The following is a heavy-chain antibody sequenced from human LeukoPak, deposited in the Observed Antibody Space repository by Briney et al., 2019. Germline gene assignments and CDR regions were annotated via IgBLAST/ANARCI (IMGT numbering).Heavy chain of an antibody. CDR3: ARDYYGMDV. CDR1: GFTFSSYW. CDR2: IKQDGSEK. J-gene: IGHJ6*02. V-gene: IGHV3-7*01. Sequence: GGSLRLSCAASGFTFSSYWMSWVRQAPGKGLEWVANIKQDGSEKYYVGSVKGRFTISRDNAKNTLYLQMNSLRAEDTTVYYCARDYYGMDVWGQGTTVTVSS.